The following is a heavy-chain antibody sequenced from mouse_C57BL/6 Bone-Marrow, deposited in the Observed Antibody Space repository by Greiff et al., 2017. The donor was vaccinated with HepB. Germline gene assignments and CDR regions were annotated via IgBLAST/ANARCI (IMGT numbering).Heavy chain of an antibody. Sequence: EVKLMESGGGLVKPGGSLKLSCAASGFTFSSYAMSWVRQTPEKRLEWVATISDGGSYTYYPDYVKGRFTISRDNAKNKLYLQMSHLKSEDTAMYYCARGRMITRVVGGYFDYWGKGATLTVSS. D-gene: IGHD1-1*01. CDR3: ARGRMITRVVGGYFDY. J-gene: IGHJ2*01. CDR2: ISDGGSYT. CDR1: GFTFSSYA. V-gene: IGHV5-4*03.